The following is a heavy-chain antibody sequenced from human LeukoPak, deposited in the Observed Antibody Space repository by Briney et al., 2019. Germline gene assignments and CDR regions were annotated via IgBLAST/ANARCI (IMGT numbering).Heavy chain of an antibody. V-gene: IGHV3-7*01. CDR1: GFTFSRYW. CDR3: ARGPDFGDRLDYFDY. Sequence: GGSLRLSCAASGFTFSRYWMRWVRQAPGKGLEWVASIKQDGSQYYVDSVKGRFFISRENAKNSVSLQMNSLRGEDTAVYYCARGPDFGDRLDYFDYWGQGTLVTVS. CDR2: IKQDGSQ. D-gene: IGHD4-17*01. J-gene: IGHJ4*02.